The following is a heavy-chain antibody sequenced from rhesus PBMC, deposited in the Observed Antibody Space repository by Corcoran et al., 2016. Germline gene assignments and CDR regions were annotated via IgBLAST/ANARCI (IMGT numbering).Heavy chain of an antibody. CDR2: IYCSGGSN. J-gene: IGHJ5-1*01. CDR3: ARSAYGSNYLNRFDV. Sequence: QVQLQESGPGLVKPSETLSLTCAVSGYSISSGYYWNWIRHPPGKGREWIGGIYCSGGSNYLNPSLKSRVTLSVDTSKNQFSLKLSSVTAADTAVYYCARSAYGSNYLNRFDVWGPGVLVTVSS. D-gene: IGHD4-29*01. CDR1: GYSISSGYY. V-gene: IGHV4S14*01.